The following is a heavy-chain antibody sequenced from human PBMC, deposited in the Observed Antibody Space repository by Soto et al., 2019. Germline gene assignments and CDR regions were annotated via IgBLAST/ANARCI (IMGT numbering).Heavy chain of an antibody. V-gene: IGHV3-30*18. J-gene: IGHJ6*02. D-gene: IGHD3-9*01. CDR3: AKGYYDILTGYYFYYYYYGMDV. CDR2: ISYDGSNK. Sequence: WGSLRLSCSASVFTFSSYGMHWFRQAPGKGLEWVAVISYDGSNKYYADSVKGRFTISRDNSKNTLYLQMNSLRAEDTAVYYCAKGYYDILTGYYFYYYYYGMDVWGQGTTVTVSS. CDR1: VFTFSSYG.